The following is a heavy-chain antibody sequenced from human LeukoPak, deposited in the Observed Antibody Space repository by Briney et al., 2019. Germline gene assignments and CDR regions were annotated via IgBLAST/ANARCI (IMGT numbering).Heavy chain of an antibody. D-gene: IGHD3-16*02. Sequence: SETLSLTCAVSGYSISSGYYWGWIRQPPGKGLEWIGSIYHSGSTYYNPSLKSRVTISVDTSKNQFSLKLSSVTAADTVVYYCARQFYPLYFDYWGQGTLVTVSS. CDR2: IYHSGST. J-gene: IGHJ4*02. CDR3: ARQFYPLYFDY. CDR1: GYSISSGYY. V-gene: IGHV4-38-2*01.